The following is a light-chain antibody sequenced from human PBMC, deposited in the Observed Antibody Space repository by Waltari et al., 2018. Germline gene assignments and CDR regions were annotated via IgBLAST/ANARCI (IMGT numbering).Light chain of an antibody. Sequence: SSELTQDPAVSVALGQTVRITCQGDSLRSYYESWSQQNPGQAPVLVIYGKNNRPSGIPDRFSGSSSGNTASLTITGAQAEDEADYYCNSRDSSGNHVVFGGGTKLTVL. J-gene: IGLJ2*01. CDR2: GKN. CDR3: NSRDSSGNHVV. V-gene: IGLV3-19*01. CDR1: SLRSYY.